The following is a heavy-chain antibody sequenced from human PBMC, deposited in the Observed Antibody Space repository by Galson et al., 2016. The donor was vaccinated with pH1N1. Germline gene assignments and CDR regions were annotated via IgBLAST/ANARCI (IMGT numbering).Heavy chain of an antibody. D-gene: IGHD3-3*01. J-gene: IGHJ4*02. V-gene: IGHV4-39*07. CDR3: ARARPLLEWLFSPFDF. CDR1: GGSIRSNTYY. CDR2: FYYTGSL. Sequence: ETLSLTCTVSGGSIRSNTYYWGWIRQPPGKGLEWIGNFYYTGSLYYHSSLKSRVTISVDTSNNQFSLQLRSVTAADTAIYYCARARPLLEWLFSPFDFWGQGALVTVSS.